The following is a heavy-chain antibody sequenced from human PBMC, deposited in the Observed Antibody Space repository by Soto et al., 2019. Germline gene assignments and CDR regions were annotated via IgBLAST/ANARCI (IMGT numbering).Heavy chain of an antibody. CDR2: ISGSGGST. V-gene: IGHV3-23*01. D-gene: IGHD6-6*01. CDR1: GFTFSSYA. Sequence: PGGSLRLSCAASGFTFSSYAMSWVRQAPGKWLEWVSAISGSGGSTYYADSVKGRFTISRDNSKNTLYLQVNSLRAEDTAVYYCAKYNEYSSLLGNSVYYYYGMDVWGQGXTVTVYS. CDR3: AKYNEYSSLLGNSVYYYYGMDV. J-gene: IGHJ6*02.